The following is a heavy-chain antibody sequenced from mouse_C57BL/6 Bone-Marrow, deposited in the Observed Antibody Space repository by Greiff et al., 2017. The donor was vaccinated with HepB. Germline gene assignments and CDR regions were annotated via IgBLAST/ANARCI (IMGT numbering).Heavy chain of an antibody. CDR1: GFTFSGYG. V-gene: IGHV5-6*01. J-gene: IGHJ3*01. Sequence: EVNVVESGGDLVKPGGSLKLSCAASGFTFSGYGMSWVRPTPDKRLEWVATISSGGSYTYYPDTVKGRFTISRDNAKNTLYLQMSRLKSEDTAMYYCERQNDGYYAFAYWGQGTLVTVSA. D-gene: IGHD2-3*01. CDR3: ERQNDGYYAFAY. CDR2: ISSGGSYT.